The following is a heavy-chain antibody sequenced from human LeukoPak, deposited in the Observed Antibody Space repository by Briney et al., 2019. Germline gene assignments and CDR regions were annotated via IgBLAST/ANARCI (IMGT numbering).Heavy chain of an antibody. Sequence: GGSLRLSCAASGFTFSSYSMNWVRQAPGKGLEWVSSISSSSSYIYYADSVKGRFTISRDNAKNSLYLQMNSLRAEDTAVYHCARFQAAAGTRGFDYWGQGTLVIVSS. J-gene: IGHJ4*02. CDR1: GFTFSSYS. D-gene: IGHD6-13*01. CDR2: ISSSSSYI. CDR3: ARFQAAAGTRGFDY. V-gene: IGHV3-21*01.